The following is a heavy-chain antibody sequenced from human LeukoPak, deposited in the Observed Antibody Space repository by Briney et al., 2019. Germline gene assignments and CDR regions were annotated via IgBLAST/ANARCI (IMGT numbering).Heavy chain of an antibody. V-gene: IGHV5-51*01. CDR1: GYRFSTDW. J-gene: IGHJ4*02. Sequence: GESLKISCKGSGYRFSTDWIGWVRQMPGKGLEWMGIIYPGDSDTRYSPSFQGQVTISADKSISTAYLQWSRLKASDTAMYYCARQHGSGSYYSRAIDYWGQGTLVTVSS. D-gene: IGHD3-10*01. CDR3: ARQHGSGSYYSRAIDY. CDR2: IYPGDSDT.